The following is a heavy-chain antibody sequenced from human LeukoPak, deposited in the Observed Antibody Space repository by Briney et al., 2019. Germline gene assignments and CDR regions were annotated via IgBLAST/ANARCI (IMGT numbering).Heavy chain of an antibody. CDR3: ARQMYVWGLSAFDI. CDR1: GYSISSGYY. Sequence: SETLSLTCTVSGYSISSGYYWGWIRQPPGKGLEWIGSIYHSGSTYYNPSLKSRVTISVDTSKNQFSLKLSSVTAADTAVYYCARQMYVWGLSAFDIWGQGTMVTVSS. V-gene: IGHV4-38-2*02. CDR2: IYHSGST. J-gene: IGHJ3*02. D-gene: IGHD7-27*01.